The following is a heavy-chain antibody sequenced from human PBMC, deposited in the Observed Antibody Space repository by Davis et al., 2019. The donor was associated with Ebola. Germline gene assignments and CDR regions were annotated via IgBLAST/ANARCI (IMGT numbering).Heavy chain of an antibody. Sequence: GGSLRLSCAASGFTFTTYAMHWVRQAPGKGLDWVAVISFDGSIRFHADSVKGRFTISRDNAKNSLYLQMNSLRAEDTAVYYCARGPSTGNSFSYWGQGTLVTVSS. D-gene: IGHD6-13*01. CDR3: ARGPSTGNSFSY. CDR1: GFTFTTYA. V-gene: IGHV3-30-3*01. J-gene: IGHJ4*02. CDR2: ISFDGSIR.